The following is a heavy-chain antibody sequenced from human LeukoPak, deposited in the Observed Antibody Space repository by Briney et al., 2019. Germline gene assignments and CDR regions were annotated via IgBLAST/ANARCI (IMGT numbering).Heavy chain of an antibody. V-gene: IGHV4-61*02. CDR1: GDSITSGSYF. Sequence: SQTLSLTCTVSGDSITSGSYFWSWIRQPAGKELEWIGRISKTGSTSYNPSLMSRVTMSVDTSNNQFSLRLSSATAADTAVYYCGRGVVGATALGYWGQGILVTVAS. D-gene: IGHD1-26*01. CDR2: ISKTGST. J-gene: IGHJ4*02. CDR3: GRGVVGATALGY.